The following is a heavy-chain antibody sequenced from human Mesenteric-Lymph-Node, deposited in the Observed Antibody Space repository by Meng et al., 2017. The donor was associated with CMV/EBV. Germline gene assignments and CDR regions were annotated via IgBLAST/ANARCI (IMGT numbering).Heavy chain of an antibody. CDR1: GFSFSTSGVV. CDR2: IYWNDDK. Sequence: TFSGFSFSTSGVVVGWVRQPPGKALEWLGFIYWNDDKRYSPSLRSRLTITSDTSKNQVILIMTNMDPVDTATYYCAHRTFVTSVDYWGQGTLVTVSS. CDR3: AHRTFVTSVDY. D-gene: IGHD4-11*01. V-gene: IGHV2-5*01. J-gene: IGHJ4*02.